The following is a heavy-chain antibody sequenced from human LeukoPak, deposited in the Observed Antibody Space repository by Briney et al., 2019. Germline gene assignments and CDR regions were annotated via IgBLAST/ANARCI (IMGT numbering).Heavy chain of an antibody. Sequence: SETLSLTCTVSGGSISSYYWSWIRQPPGKGLEWIGYIYYSGSTNYNPSLKSRVTISVDTSKNQFSLKLSSVTAADAAVYYCARALGTYWGQGTLVTVSS. V-gene: IGHV4-59*01. J-gene: IGHJ4*02. D-gene: IGHD1-1*01. CDR3: ARALGTY. CDR1: GGSISSYY. CDR2: IYYSGST.